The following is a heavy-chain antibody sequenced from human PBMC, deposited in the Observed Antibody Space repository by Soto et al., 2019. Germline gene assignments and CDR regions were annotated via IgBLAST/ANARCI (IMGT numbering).Heavy chain of an antibody. Sequence: PSETLSLTCTVSGGSVSSGSYYWSCIRHPPGKGLEWIGYIYYSGSTNYNPSLKSRVTISVDTSKNQFSLKLSSVTAADTAVYYCARSGITIFGVVIPAIDYWGQGTLVTVSS. D-gene: IGHD3-3*01. CDR3: ARSGITIFGVVIPAIDY. CDR2: IYYSGST. V-gene: IGHV4-61*01. CDR1: GGSVSSGSYY. J-gene: IGHJ4*02.